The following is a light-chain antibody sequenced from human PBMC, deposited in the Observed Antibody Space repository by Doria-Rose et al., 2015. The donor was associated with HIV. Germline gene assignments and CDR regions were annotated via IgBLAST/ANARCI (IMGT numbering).Light chain of an antibody. Sequence: PSCLSASLGDRVTITCRASQTVSTYLNWFQQEPGKAPKLLIYAASRLQSGVPSRFSGSGSGTDSTLTISGLQPGDFATYYCQQTYSSPPWTFGQGTKVEMK. CDR3: QQTYSSPPWT. J-gene: IGKJ1*01. CDR1: QTVSTY. V-gene: IGKV1-39*01. CDR2: AAS.